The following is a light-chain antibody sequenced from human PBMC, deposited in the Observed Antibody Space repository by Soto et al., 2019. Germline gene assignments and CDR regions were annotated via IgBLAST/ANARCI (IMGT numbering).Light chain of an antibody. V-gene: IGKV3-11*01. CDR2: DAS. CDR3: QQRGNCSPLT. CDR1: QSVSGY. Sequence: EIVLTQSPATLSLAPGERATLSCRASQSVSGYLAWYQQKPGQPPRLLIYDASNRATGIPARFSGSGSGTDLTLNISSLEPDAFAVYYGQQRGNCSPLTFGGGTKVEIK. J-gene: IGKJ4*02.